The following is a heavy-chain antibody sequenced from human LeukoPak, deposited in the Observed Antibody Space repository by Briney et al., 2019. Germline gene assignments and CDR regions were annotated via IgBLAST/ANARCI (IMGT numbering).Heavy chain of an antibody. J-gene: IGHJ4*02. V-gene: IGHV1-18*01. Sequence: GASVNVSCKDSGYSFNNYIIMWVRQAPGQGLEWMGWISPYHARTSDIQNLQGRVTMTTDTATSTAYMELRSLRSDDTAVYFCSIAASILTSFDYGGQGTLVTVSS. CDR2: ISPYHART. D-gene: IGHD3-9*01. CDR1: GYSFNNYI. CDR3: SIAASILTSFDY.